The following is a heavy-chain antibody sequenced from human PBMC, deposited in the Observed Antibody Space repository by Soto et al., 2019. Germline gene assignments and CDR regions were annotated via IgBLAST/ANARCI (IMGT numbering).Heavy chain of an antibody. V-gene: IGHV3-23*01. CDR2: ISGSGGST. CDR3: AKDALPIPMVRGFYYYGMDV. D-gene: IGHD3-10*01. Sequence: EVQLLESGGGLVQPGGSLRLSCAASGFTFSSYAMSWVRQAPGKGLEWVSAISGSGGSTYYADSVKGRFTISRDNSKNTLYLQMNSLRAEDTAVYYCAKDALPIPMVRGFYYYGMDVWGHGTTVTVSS. J-gene: IGHJ6*02. CDR1: GFTFSSYA.